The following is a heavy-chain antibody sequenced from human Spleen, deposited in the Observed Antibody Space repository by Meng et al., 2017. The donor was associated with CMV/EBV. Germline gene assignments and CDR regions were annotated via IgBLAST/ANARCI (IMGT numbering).Heavy chain of an antibody. D-gene: IGHD1-1*01. V-gene: IGHV3-30*02. Sequence: GESLKISCAASGFTFSSYGMHWVRQAPGKGLEWVAFIRYDGSNKYYADSVKGRFTISRDNSKNTLYLQMNSLRAEDTAVYYCAKNWNPNPLYYYGVDVWGRGTTVTVSS. CDR2: IRYDGSNK. CDR1: GFTFSSYG. J-gene: IGHJ6*02. CDR3: AKNWNPNPLYYYGVDV.